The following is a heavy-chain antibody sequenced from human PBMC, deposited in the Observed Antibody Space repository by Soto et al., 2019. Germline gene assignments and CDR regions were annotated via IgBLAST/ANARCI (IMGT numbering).Heavy chain of an antibody. CDR2: IYWDDDK. J-gene: IGHJ4*02. Sequence: SGPTLVNPTQTLTLTCTFSGFSLSTSGVGVVCIRQPPGKALEWLALIYWDDDKRYSTPLKSRLNITKETSKNQVVLTMTNMDPVDTATYYCAHGSSGSYYSWGQGTLVTVSS. V-gene: IGHV2-5*02. CDR3: AHGSSGSYYS. CDR1: GFSLSTSGVG. D-gene: IGHD1-26*01.